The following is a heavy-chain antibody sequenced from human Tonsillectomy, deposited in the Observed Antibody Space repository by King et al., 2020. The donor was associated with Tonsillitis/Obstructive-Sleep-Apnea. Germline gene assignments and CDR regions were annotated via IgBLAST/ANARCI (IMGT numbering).Heavy chain of an antibody. V-gene: IGHV3-33*01. Sequence: VQLVESGGGVVEPGRSLRLSCAASGFTFSSYGMHWVRQAPGKGLEWVAVIWYDGSNKYYADSVKGRFTISRDNSKNTVYLQMNSLRAEDTAVYYCARDGKNSGDNRGVYFDYWGQGTLVTVSS. J-gene: IGHJ4*02. CDR3: ARDGKNSGDNRGVYFDY. D-gene: IGHD4-17*01. CDR2: IWYDGSNK. CDR1: GFTFSSYG.